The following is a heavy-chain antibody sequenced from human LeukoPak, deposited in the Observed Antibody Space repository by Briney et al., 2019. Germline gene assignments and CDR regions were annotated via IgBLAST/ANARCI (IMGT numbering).Heavy chain of an antibody. J-gene: IGHJ5*02. CDR1: GYTLTELS. Sequence: GASVKVSCKVSGYTLTELSMHWVRLAPGQGLEWMGWINPNTGVTSYPQSFQGRVTMTRDTSISTAYMELTNLRSDDTAVYYCARDTSSWYDHWGQGTLVTVSS. D-gene: IGHD3-3*01. V-gene: IGHV1-2*02. CDR3: ARDTSSWYDH. CDR2: INPNTGVT.